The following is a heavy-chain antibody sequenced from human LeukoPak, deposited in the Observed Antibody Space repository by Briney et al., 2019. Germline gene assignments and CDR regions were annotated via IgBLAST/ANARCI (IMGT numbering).Heavy chain of an antibody. J-gene: IGHJ4*02. Sequence: PGGSLRLSCAASGFTFSSYAMHWVRQAPGKGLEWVAVISYDGSNKYYADSVKGRFTISRDNSKNTLYLQMNSLRAEDTAVYYCARGSSGWYSEGYFDYWGQGTLVTVSS. CDR1: GFTFSSYA. V-gene: IGHV3-30*04. CDR2: ISYDGSNK. CDR3: ARGSSGWYSEGYFDY. D-gene: IGHD6-19*01.